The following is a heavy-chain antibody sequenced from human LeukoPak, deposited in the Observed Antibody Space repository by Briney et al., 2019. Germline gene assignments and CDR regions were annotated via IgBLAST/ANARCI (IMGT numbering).Heavy chain of an antibody. CDR3: ARTYYYDSSGYYFDY. Sequence: PGRSLRLSCAASGFTFSSYGMHWVRQAPGKGLEWAAVISYDGSNKYYADSVKGRFTISRDNAKNSLYLQMNSLRAEDTAVYYCARTYYYDSSGYYFDYWGQGTLVTVSS. CDR1: GFTFSSYG. CDR2: ISYDGSNK. V-gene: IGHV3-30*03. D-gene: IGHD3-22*01. J-gene: IGHJ4*02.